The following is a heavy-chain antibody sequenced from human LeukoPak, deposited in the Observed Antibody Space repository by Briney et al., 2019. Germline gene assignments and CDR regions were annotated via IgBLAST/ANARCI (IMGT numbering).Heavy chain of an antibody. Sequence: PSETLSLTCTVSGGSISSSSYYWGWIRQPPGKGLEWIGRIYTSGSTNYKPSLKSRVTISVDTSKNQFSLKLSSVTAADTAVYYCARDRLENYDFWSGPRGSRNWFDPWGQGTLVTVSS. J-gene: IGHJ5*02. D-gene: IGHD3-3*01. CDR2: IYTSGST. CDR1: GGSISSSSYY. CDR3: ARDRLENYDFWSGPRGSRNWFDP. V-gene: IGHV4-61*02.